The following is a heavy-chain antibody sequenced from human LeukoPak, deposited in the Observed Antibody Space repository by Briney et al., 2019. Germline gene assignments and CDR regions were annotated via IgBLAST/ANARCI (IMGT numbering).Heavy chain of an antibody. D-gene: IGHD5-18*01. CDR1: GITFSRNA. Sequence: PGGSLRLSCAASGITFSRNAMTWVRQAPGKGLEWVSAISGRGDTTYYADSVKGRFTISRDNSKNTLNLQMNSLRAEDTAVYYCAKFTAMIYWYFDLWGRGTLVTASS. CDR2: ISGRGDTT. CDR3: AKFTAMIYWYFDL. V-gene: IGHV3-23*01. J-gene: IGHJ2*01.